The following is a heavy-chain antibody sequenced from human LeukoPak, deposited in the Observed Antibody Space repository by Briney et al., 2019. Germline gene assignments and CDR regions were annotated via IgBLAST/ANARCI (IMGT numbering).Heavy chain of an antibody. J-gene: IGHJ6*03. CDR1: GFTFSSYG. Sequence: PGGSLRLSCAASGFTFSSYGMHRVRQAPGKGLEWVAFIRYDGSNKYYADSVKGRFTISRDNSKNTLYLQMNSLRAEDTAVYYCAKDGVGIVVVPAAIQYYYYYMDVWGKGTTVTVSS. D-gene: IGHD2-2*02. V-gene: IGHV3-30*02. CDR3: AKDGVGIVVVPAAIQYYYYYMDV. CDR2: IRYDGSNK.